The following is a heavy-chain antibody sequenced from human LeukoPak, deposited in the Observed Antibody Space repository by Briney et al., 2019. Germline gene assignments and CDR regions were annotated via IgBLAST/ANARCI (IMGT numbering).Heavy chain of an antibody. D-gene: IGHD3-3*01. Sequence: SETLSLTCTVSGGSISSGGYYWSWIRQHPGKGLEWIGYIYYSGSTYYNPSLKSRVTISVDTSKNQFSLRLSSVTAADTAVYFCARDDPWIGNGLDIWGQGTMVTVSS. CDR2: IYYSGST. CDR3: ARDDPWIGNGLDI. V-gene: IGHV4-31*03. J-gene: IGHJ3*02. CDR1: GGSISSGGYY.